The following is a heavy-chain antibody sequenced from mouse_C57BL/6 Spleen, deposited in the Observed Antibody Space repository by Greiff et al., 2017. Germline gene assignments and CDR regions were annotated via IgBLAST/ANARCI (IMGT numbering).Heavy chain of an antibody. V-gene: IGHV5-6*01. CDR3: ARDSNWYFDV. Sequence: EVKLVESGGDLVKPGGSLKLSCAASGFTFSSYGMSWVRQTPDKRLGWVATISSGGSYTYYPDSVKGRFTISRDNAKNTLYLEMSSLKSEDTAMYYCARDSNWYFDVWGTGTTVTVSS. D-gene: IGHD2-5*01. CDR2: ISSGGSYT. CDR1: GFTFSSYG. J-gene: IGHJ1*03.